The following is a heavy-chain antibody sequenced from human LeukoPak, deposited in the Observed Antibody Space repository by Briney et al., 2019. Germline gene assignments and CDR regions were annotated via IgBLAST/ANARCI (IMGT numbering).Heavy chain of an antibody. CDR3: TRDSLPCRTGSCYSGPDYYGMGV. J-gene: IGHJ6*02. V-gene: IGHV3-21*01. D-gene: IGHD2-15*01. Sequence: PGGSLRLSCAASGFTFSDFSMNWVRQAPGKGLEWVSSIGSGSDYTYYADSVKGRFTVSRDNAKNSLFLQINSLRAADTAVYYCTRDSLPCRTGSCYSGPDYYGMGVWGQGTTVTVSS. CDR1: GFTFSDFS. CDR2: IGSGSDYT.